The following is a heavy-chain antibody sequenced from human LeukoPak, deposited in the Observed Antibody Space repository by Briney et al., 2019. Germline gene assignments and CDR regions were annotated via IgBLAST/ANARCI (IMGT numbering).Heavy chain of an antibody. V-gene: IGHV4-59*01. CDR3: ARDRRSSGWVYNWFDP. CDR2: IYYSGST. D-gene: IGHD6-19*01. CDR1: GGSISSYY. Sequence: SSETLSLTCTVSGGSISSYYWSWIRQPPGKGLEWTGYIYYSGSTNYNPSLKSRVTISVDTSKNQFSLKLSSVTAADTAVYYCARDRRSSGWVYNWFDPWGQGTLVTVSS. J-gene: IGHJ5*02.